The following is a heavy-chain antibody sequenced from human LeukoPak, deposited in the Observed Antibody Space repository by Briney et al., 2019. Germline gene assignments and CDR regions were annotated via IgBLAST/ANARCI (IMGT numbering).Heavy chain of an antibody. CDR1: GDSTRTYF. V-gene: IGHV4-59*01. CDR2: IHYGGST. D-gene: IGHD3-22*01. CDR3: ARGPGYDDNTGYAFQMDV. J-gene: IGHJ6*02. Sequence: SETLSLTCTVSGDSTRTYFWSCIPEPPGKGLGWLGSIHYGGSTNYRPSLKSRVTILVDTSKNQFSLKLSSVTAADTAVYYCARGPGYDDNTGYAFQMDVWGQGTMVTVSS.